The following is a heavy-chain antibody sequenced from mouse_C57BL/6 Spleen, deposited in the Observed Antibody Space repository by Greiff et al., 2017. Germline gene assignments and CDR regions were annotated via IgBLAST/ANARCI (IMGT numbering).Heavy chain of an antibody. CDR1: GYSITSGYY. CDR3: ARGGDYDGGFAY. CDR2: ISYDGSN. Sequence: ESGPGLVKPSQSLSLTCSVTGYSITSGYYWNWIRQFPGNKLEWMGYISYDGSNNSNPSLKNRISITRDTSKNQFFLKLNSVTTEDTATYYCARGGDYDGGFAYWGQGTLVTVSA. J-gene: IGHJ3*01. D-gene: IGHD2-3*01. V-gene: IGHV3-6*01.